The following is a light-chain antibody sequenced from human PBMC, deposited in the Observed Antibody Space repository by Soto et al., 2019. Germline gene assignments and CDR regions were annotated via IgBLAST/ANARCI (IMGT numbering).Light chain of an antibody. CDR1: QNVVSDY. J-gene: IGKJ1*01. Sequence: EIVLTQSPGTLSLSPGDRATLSCRASQNVVSDYLAWYQQKPGQAPRLLIYGASSRATGIPDRFSGSGSGTDFTLTISRVEPEDFAVYYCQQYGSSPGTFGQGTKVDIK. CDR2: GAS. CDR3: QQYGSSPGT. V-gene: IGKV3-20*01.